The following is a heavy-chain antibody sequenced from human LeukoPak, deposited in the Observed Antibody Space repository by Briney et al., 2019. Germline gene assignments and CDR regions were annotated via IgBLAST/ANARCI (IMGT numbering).Heavy chain of an antibody. CDR1: GGSISSSNW. Sequence: SETLSLTCAASGGSISSSNWWSWVRQPPGKGLEWIGEIYHSGSTNYNPSLKSRVTISVDKSKNQFSLKLSSVTAADTAVYYCAIAVAGTDAFDIWGQGTMVTVSS. J-gene: IGHJ3*02. V-gene: IGHV4-4*02. CDR3: AIAVAGTDAFDI. D-gene: IGHD6-19*01. CDR2: IYHSGST.